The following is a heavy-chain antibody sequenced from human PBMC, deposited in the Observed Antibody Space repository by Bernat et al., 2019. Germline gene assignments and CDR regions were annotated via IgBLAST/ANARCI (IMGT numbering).Heavy chain of an antibody. V-gene: IGHV1-18*01. D-gene: IGHD3-3*01. Sequence: QVQLVQSGAEVKKPGASVKVSCKASGYTFTSNGLSWVRQAPGQGLEWVGWISTDSGNIKYAQKFQGRVTMTRDTSANTAYMELRSLGSGDTAIYYCVRDKLYSFDYWGQGTLVTVSS. CDR1: GYTFTSNG. CDR3: VRDKLYSFDY. J-gene: IGHJ4*02. CDR2: ISTDSGNI.